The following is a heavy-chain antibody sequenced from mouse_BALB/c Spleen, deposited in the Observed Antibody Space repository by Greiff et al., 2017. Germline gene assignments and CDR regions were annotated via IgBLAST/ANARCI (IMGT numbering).Heavy chain of an antibody. J-gene: IGHJ2*01. CDR1: GFNIKDTY. V-gene: IGHV14-3*02. Sequence: EVKLMESGAELVKPGASVKLSCTASGFNIKDTYMHWVKQRPEQGLEWIGRIDPANGNTKYDPKFQGKATITADTSSNTTYLQLSSLTSEDTAVYYYARRGNSCLDYWGQGTTLTVSS. D-gene: IGHD1-1*01. CDR3: ARRGNSCLDY. CDR2: IDPANGNT.